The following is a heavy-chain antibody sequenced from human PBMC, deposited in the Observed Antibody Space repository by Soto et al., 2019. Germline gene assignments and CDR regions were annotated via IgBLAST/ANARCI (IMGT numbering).Heavy chain of an antibody. CDR2: INPSGGST. V-gene: IGHV1-46*03. J-gene: IGHJ5*02. CDR3: ARIQGAGITGTTGRFDP. CDR1: GYTFTSYY. Sequence: QVQLVQSGAEVKKPGASVKVSCKASGYTFTSYYMHWVRQAPGQGLEWMGIINPSGGSTSYAQKFQGRVTMTTNTSTSTVYMELSSLRSEDTAVYYCARIQGAGITGTTGRFDPWGQGTLVTVSS. D-gene: IGHD1-20*01.